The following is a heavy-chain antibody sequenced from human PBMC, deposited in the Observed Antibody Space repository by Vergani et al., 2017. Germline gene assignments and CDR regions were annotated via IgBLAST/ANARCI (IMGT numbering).Heavy chain of an antibody. CDR1: GGSISSYY. CDR2: IYTSGST. J-gene: IGHJ4*02. D-gene: IGHD6-13*01. CDR3: ARDQPGYSSSWYYFDY. V-gene: IGHV4-4*07. Sequence: QVQLQESGPGLVKPSETLSLTCTVSGGSISSYYWSWIRQPAGKGLEWIGRIYTSGSTNSNPSLKSRVTMSVDTSKNQFSLKLSSVTAADTAVYYCARDQPGYSSSWYYFDYWGQGTLVTVSS.